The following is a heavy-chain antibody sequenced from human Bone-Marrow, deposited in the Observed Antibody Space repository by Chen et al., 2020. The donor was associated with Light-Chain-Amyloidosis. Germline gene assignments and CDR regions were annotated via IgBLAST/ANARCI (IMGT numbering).Heavy chain of an antibody. J-gene: IGHJ4*02. V-gene: IGHV3-30*01. Sequence: QVQLVESGGGVVQPGRALRLSCAASGFTFSSYAMHWVRQAPGKGLEWVAVISYDGSKKYYADSVKGRFTISRDNSKNTLYLQMNSLRAEDTAVYYCARGGLAAAGTLENWGQGTLVTVSS. CDR1: GFTFSSYA. CDR3: ARGGLAAAGTLEN. D-gene: IGHD6-13*01. CDR2: ISYDGSKK.